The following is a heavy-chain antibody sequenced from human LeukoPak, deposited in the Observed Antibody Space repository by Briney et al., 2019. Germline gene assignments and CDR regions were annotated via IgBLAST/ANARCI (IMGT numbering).Heavy chain of an antibody. D-gene: IGHD3-10*01. CDR3: ARHVGWFGAYGLDY. V-gene: IGHV4-39*07. Sequence: PSETLSLTCTVSGGSISSSSYYWGWIRQPPGKGLEWIGSIYYSGSTYYNPSLKSRVTISVDTSKNQFSLKLSSVTAADTAVYYCARHVGWFGAYGLDYWGQGTLVTVSS. CDR1: GGSISSSSYY. J-gene: IGHJ4*02. CDR2: IYYSGST.